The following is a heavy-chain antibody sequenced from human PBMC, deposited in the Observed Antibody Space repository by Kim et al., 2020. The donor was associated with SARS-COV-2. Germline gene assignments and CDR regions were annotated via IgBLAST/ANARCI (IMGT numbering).Heavy chain of an antibody. V-gene: IGHV4-59*09. Sequence: NPSLKSRVTISVDTSKNQFSLKLSSVTAADTAVYYCARGGRVYYYYGMDVWGQGTTVTVAS. CDR3: ARGGRVYYYYGMDV. J-gene: IGHJ6*02.